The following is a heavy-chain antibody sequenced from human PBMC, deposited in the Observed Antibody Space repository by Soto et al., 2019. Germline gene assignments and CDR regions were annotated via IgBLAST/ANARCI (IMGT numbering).Heavy chain of an antibody. V-gene: IGHV1-46*01. D-gene: IGHD7-27*01. CDR1: GYTFTSYY. CDR2: INPSGGST. CDR3: ARDTGDRAFDI. J-gene: IGHJ3*02. Sequence: ASVKVSCKASGYTFTSYYMHWVRQAPGQGLERMGIINPSGGSTSYAQKFQGRVTMTRDTSTSTVYMELSSLRSEDTAVYYCARDTGDRAFDIWGQGTMVTVSS.